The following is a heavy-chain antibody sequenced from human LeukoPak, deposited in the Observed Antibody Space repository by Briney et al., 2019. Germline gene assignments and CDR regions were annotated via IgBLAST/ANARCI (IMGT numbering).Heavy chain of an antibody. CDR1: GGSISSGGYS. J-gene: IGHJ4*02. D-gene: IGHD4-11*01. Sequence: SETLSLTCAVSGGSISSGGYSWSWIRQPPGKGLEWIGYIYHSGSTYYNPSLKSRVTISVDRSKNQFSLKLSSVTAADTAVYYCARARTTVSFVDYWDQGTLVTVSS. V-gene: IGHV4-30-2*01. CDR2: IYHSGST. CDR3: ARARTTVSFVDY.